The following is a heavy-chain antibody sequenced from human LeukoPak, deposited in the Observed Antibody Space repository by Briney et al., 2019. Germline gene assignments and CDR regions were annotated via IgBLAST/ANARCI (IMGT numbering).Heavy chain of an antibody. Sequence: GGSLRLSCAASGFTFSSYSMNWVRQAPGKGLEWVSSISSSSSYIYYADSVKGRFTISRDNAKNSLYLQMNSLRAEDTAVYYCARGQYDFWSGYYWNYWGQGTLVTVSS. D-gene: IGHD3-3*01. CDR2: ISSSSSYI. CDR1: GFTFSSYS. V-gene: IGHV3-21*01. CDR3: ARGQYDFWSGYYWNY. J-gene: IGHJ4*02.